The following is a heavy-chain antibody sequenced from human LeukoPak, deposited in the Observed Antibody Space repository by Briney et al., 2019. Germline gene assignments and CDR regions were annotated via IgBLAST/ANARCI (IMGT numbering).Heavy chain of an antibody. CDR3: ARNGLGYYDFWSGSGSRGIYFDY. V-gene: IGHV3-48*01. Sequence: GGSLRLSCAASGFTFSSYEMNWVRQAPGKGLEWVSYISSSSSTIYYADSVKGRFTISRDNAKNSLYLQMNSLRAEDTAVYYCARNGLGYYDFWSGSGSRGIYFDYWGQGTLVTVSS. D-gene: IGHD3-3*01. CDR1: GFTFSSYE. J-gene: IGHJ4*02. CDR2: ISSSSSTI.